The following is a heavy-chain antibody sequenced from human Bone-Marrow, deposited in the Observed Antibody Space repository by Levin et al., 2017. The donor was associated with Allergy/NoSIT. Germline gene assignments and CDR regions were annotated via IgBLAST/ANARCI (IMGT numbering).Heavy chain of an antibody. Sequence: ASVKVSCKVSGYSLSELSVHWVRQAPGRGLQWMGGFDPDEGESIYAQKFQGRVTMTEDTSTDTTYMELSSLRSEDTAVYYCAILGDVTDAFDIWGQGTMVSVSS. V-gene: IGHV1-24*01. J-gene: IGHJ3*02. CDR1: GYSLSELS. CDR2: FDPDEGES. D-gene: IGHD3-16*01. CDR3: AILGDVTDAFDI.